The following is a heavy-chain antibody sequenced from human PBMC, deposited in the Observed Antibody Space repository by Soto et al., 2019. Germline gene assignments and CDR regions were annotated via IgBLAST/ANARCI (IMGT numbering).Heavy chain of an antibody. V-gene: IGHV4-39*02. CDR3: AYSTKVHYLDY. J-gene: IGHJ4*02. CDR1: GGSISSSTYY. D-gene: IGHD2-8*01. CDR2: IYYSGST. Sequence: QLQLQESGPGLVKPSETLSLTCTVSGGSISSSTYYWGWIRQPPGKGLEWIGTIYYSGSTYYNPSLKSRVTISVDTSKTHFSLRLSSVTAADTAVYFCAYSTKVHYLDYCGQGTLVTVSS.